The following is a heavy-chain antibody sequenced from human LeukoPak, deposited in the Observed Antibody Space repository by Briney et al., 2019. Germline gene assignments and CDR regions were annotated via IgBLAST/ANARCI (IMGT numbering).Heavy chain of an antibody. CDR1: GFNLRTYW. J-gene: IGHJ6*02. V-gene: IGHV3-74*01. CDR2: IKGEGSRI. D-gene: IGHD3-10*01. Sequence: GGSLRLSCAVTGFNLRTYWIHWVRHSPGRGLEWVARIKGEGSRISYADSVRGRFPISRDNSKNTLYLQMNSLRAEDTAVYYWARLLWFGMDVWGQGTTVTVSS. CDR3: ARLLWFGMDV.